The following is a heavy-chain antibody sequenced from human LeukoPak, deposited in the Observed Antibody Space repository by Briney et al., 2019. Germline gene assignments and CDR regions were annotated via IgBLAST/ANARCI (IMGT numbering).Heavy chain of an antibody. J-gene: IGHJ4*02. D-gene: IGHD3-22*01. Sequence: GGSLRLSCAASGFTFSSYGMHWVRQAPGKGLEWVAVIWYDGSNKYYADSVKGRFTISRDNSKNTLYLQMNSLRAEDTAVYYCARDLRYSSGYSAPPFDYWGQGTLVTVSS. CDR3: ARDLRYSSGYSAPPFDY. V-gene: IGHV3-33*01. CDR1: GFTFSSYG. CDR2: IWYDGSNK.